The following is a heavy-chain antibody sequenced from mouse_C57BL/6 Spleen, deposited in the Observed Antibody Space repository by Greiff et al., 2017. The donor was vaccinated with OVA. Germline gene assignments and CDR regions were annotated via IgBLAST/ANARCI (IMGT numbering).Heavy chain of an antibody. D-gene: IGHD4-1*01. CDR3: ARGGAAGTSYYFDY. V-gene: IGHV5-4*03. J-gene: IGHJ2*01. CDR2: ISDGGSYT. CDR1: GFTFSSYA. Sequence: DVKLVESGGGLVKPGGSLKLSCAASGFTFSSYAMSWVRQTPEKRLEWVATISDGGSYTYYPDNVKGRFTISRDNAKNNLYLQMSHLKSEDTAMYYCARGGAAGTSYYFDYWGQGTTLTVSS.